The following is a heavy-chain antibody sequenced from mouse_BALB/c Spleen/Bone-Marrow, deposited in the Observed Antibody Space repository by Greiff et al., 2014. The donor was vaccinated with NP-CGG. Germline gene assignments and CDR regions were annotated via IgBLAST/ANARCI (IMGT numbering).Heavy chain of an antibody. Sequence: LVESGPELVKPGASVRISCKASGYTFTSYYIHWVKQRPGQGLEWIGWIYPGNVNTKYNEKFKGKATLTADKSSSTAYMQLSSLTSEDSAVYFCARGDWDGDYAMDYWGQGTSVTVSS. J-gene: IGHJ4*01. V-gene: IGHV1S56*01. CDR1: GYTFTSYY. CDR3: ARGDWDGDYAMDY. D-gene: IGHD4-1*01. CDR2: IYPGNVNT.